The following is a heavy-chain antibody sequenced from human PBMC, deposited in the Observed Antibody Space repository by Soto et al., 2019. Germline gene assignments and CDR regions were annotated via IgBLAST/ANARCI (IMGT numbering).Heavy chain of an antibody. CDR2: ISAYNGNT. D-gene: IGHD3-10*01. J-gene: IGHJ4*02. V-gene: IGHV1-18*01. CDR3: AGDRSRHYYGSGSYYPRGGY. CDR1: GYTFTSYG. Sequence: QVQLVQSGAEVKKPGASVKVSCKASGYTFTSYGISWVRQAPGQGLEWMGWISAYNGNTNYAQKLQGRVTMTTDTSTSTAYMELRSLRSDDTAVYCCAGDRSRHYYGSGSYYPRGGYWGQGTLVTVSS.